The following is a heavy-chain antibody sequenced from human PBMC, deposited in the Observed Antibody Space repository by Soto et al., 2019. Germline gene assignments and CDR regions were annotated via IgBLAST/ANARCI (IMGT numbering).Heavy chain of an antibody. CDR1: GGSISSGDYY. V-gene: IGHV4-30-4*01. Sequence: SETLCLTCTVSGGSISSGDYYWSWIRQPPGKGLEWIGYIYYSGSTYYNPSLKSRVTISVDTSKNQFSLKLSSVTAADTAVYYCARAFYYYYGMDVWGQGTTVTVSS. CDR3: ARAFYYYYGMDV. CDR2: IYYSGST. J-gene: IGHJ6*02.